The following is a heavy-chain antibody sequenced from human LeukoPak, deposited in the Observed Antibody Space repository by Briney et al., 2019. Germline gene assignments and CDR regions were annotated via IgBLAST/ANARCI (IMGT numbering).Heavy chain of an antibody. CDR2: INPNSGGT. V-gene: IGHV1-2*02. D-gene: IGHD6-13*01. CDR3: ARAGYSSSWYLWYFDY. J-gene: IGHJ4*02. Sequence: ASVKVSCKASGYTLTGYHMHWVRQAPGRGLEWMGWINPNSGGTNYAQKFQGRVTMTRGTSISTVYMVLSRLRSDDTAVYYCARAGYSSSWYLWYFDYWGQGTLVTVSS. CDR1: GYTLTGYH.